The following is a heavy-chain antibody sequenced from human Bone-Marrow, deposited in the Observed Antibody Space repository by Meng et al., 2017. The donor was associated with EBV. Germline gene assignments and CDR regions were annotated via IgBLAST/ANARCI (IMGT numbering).Heavy chain of an antibody. J-gene: IGHJ5*02. CDR3: ARDCLKYPGCNWFDP. V-gene: IGHV4-4*02. D-gene: IGHD2/OR15-2a*01. Sequence: GSGPGPSNPSRARSRTCSVSDGSIIRSNGWSWVRQPPGKGLEWIGQINRSGSTTYNPSLKSRVTISVDKSTNQFSLKLSSVTAADTAVYYCARDCLKYPGCNWFDPWGQGTLVTVSS. CDR2: INRSGST. CDR1: DGSIIRSNG.